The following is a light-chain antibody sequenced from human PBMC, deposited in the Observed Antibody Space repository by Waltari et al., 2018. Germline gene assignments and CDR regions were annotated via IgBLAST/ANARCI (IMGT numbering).Light chain of an antibody. V-gene: IGLV1-40*01. CDR2: TKE. J-gene: IGLJ1*01. CDR3: QTSDSSLSLFV. CDR1: SSNIGAGYA. Sequence: QSVLTQPPSVSGAPGQTVTISCTGSSSNIGAGYAVHWYQQLPGTAPKLLIYTKENRPSGVPDRCSGSKFGTSASLTITGLQAEDEAEYYCQTSDSSLSLFVFGTGTMVTVL.